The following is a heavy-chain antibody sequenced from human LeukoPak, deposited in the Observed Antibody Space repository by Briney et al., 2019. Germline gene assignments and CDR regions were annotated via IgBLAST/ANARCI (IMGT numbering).Heavy chain of an antibody. CDR2: ISGSGGST. D-gene: IGHD2-2*02. J-gene: IGHJ6*02. Sequence: PGGSLRLSCAASGFTFSSYAMSWVRQAPGKGLEWVSAISGSGGSTYYADSVKGRLTISRDNSKNTLYLQMNSLRAEDTAVYYCARVDCSSTSCYRHYYYGMDVWGQGTTVTVSS. CDR3: ARVDCSSTSCYRHYYYGMDV. CDR1: GFTFSSYA. V-gene: IGHV3-23*01.